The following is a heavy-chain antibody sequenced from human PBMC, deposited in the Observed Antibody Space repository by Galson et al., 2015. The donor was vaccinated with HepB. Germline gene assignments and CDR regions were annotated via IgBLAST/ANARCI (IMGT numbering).Heavy chain of an antibody. CDR3: ASSYDDSSGYYYSPGGY. D-gene: IGHD3-22*01. J-gene: IGHJ4*02. CDR1: GFTFSSYS. CDR2: ISSSSSTI. V-gene: IGHV3-48*02. Sequence: SLRLSCAASGFTFSSYSMNWVRQAPGKGLEWVSYISSSSSTIYYADSVKGRFTISRDNAKNSLYLQMNSLRDEDTAVYYCASSYDDSSGYYYSPGGYWGQGTLVTVSS.